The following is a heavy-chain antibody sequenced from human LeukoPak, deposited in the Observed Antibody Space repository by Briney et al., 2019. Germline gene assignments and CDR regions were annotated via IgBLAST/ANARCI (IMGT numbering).Heavy chain of an antibody. CDR2: ISNSGGDT. V-gene: IGHV3-23*01. D-gene: IGHD2-15*01. Sequence: GGSLRLSCAASGFTFSSYAMSWVRQAPGKGLEWVAAISNSGGDTFYSDSGKGRFTIARDNSKDTLYLQMNSLRVDDTAVYYCAQQLGYCSGGTCYFTYWGQGTLVTVSS. CDR3: AQQLGYCSGGTCYFTY. CDR1: GFTFSSYA. J-gene: IGHJ1*01.